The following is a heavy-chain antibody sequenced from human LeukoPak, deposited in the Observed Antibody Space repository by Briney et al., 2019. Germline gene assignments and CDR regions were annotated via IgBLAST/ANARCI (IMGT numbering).Heavy chain of an antibody. D-gene: IGHD3-10*01. J-gene: IGHJ6*02. V-gene: IGHV3-48*04. Sequence: GGSLRLSCAASGFTFVRSHMNWVRQAPGKGLEWISYIGGTTKTIYYADSVKSRFTISRDNAKSSLYLQMNSLRAEDTAVYYCVRGGFGHAMDVWGQGTTVTVSS. CDR3: VRGGFGHAMDV. CDR2: IGGTTKTI. CDR1: GFTFVRSH.